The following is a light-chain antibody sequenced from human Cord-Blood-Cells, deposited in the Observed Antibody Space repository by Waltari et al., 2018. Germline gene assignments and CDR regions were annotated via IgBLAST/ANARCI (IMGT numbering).Light chain of an antibody. CDR1: QSLVYRYGNTY. J-gene: IGKJ2*01. Sequence: DVVMTQSPPSLPVTLGQPASISCRSSQSLVYRYGNTYLNWCQQRPGQSNRRLIYKVSNGDCGFPDRFSGGASSTDFTLKISRVDAEDVGVYYCMQGTHWPYTFGQGTKLEIK. CDR2: KVS. CDR3: MQGTHWPYT. V-gene: IGKV2-30*01.